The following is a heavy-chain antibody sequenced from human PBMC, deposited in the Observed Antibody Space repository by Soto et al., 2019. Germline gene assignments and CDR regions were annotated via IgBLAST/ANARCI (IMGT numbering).Heavy chain of an antibody. V-gene: IGHV1-69*06. CDR3: AGSGTVFWSGPPLNYYYVLDV. CDR2: IILIFGTV. J-gene: IGHJ6*02. Sequence: QVQLVQSGAEVKKPGSSVRASCKVSGGTFITYAINWVRQAPGQGLEWMGVIILIFGTVNYAQKFQGRVTITADKSTSTAPMELSSLRSEDTAVYYCAGSGTVFWSGPPLNYYYVLDVWGQGTTVTVSS. CDR1: GGTFITYA. D-gene: IGHD3-3*01.